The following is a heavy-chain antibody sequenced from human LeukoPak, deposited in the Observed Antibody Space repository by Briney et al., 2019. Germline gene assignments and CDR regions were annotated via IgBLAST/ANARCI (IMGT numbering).Heavy chain of an antibody. V-gene: IGHV4-39*07. Sequence: SETLSLTCTVSGGSISSSSYYWGWIRQPPGKGLEWIGSIYYSGSTYYNPSLKSRVTISVDTSKNQFSLKLSSVTAADTAVYYCARDSGLGATGFDYWGQGTLVTVSS. D-gene: IGHD1-26*01. CDR1: GGSISSSSYY. J-gene: IGHJ4*02. CDR3: ARDSGLGATGFDY. CDR2: IYYSGST.